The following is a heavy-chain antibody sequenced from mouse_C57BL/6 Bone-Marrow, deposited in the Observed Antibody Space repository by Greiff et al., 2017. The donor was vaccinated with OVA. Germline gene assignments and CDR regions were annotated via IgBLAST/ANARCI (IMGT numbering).Heavy chain of an antibody. V-gene: IGHV1-22*01. Sequence: VQLKQSGPELVKPGASVKMSCKASGYTFTDYNMHWVKQSHGKSLEWIGYINPNNGGTSYNQKFKGKATLTVNKSSSTAYMELRSLTSEDSAVYYCARAYYSNPGYWGQGTTLTVSS. D-gene: IGHD2-5*01. CDR1: GYTFTDYN. CDR3: ARAYYSNPGY. CDR2: INPNNGGT. J-gene: IGHJ2*01.